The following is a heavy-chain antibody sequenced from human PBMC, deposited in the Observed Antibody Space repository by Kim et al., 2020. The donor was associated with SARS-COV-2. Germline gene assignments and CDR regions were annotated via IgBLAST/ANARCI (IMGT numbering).Heavy chain of an antibody. J-gene: IGHJ3*02. D-gene: IGHD3-22*01. CDR2: IYYSGST. V-gene: IGHV4-59*01. CDR1: GGSISSYS. Sequence: SETLSLTCTVSGGSISSYSWSWIRQPPGKGLEWIGYIYYSGSTNYNPSLKSRVTISVDTSKKHVSLKLSSVTAADTAVYYCAREGYYDSCGYYRNNAFDIWGQGTMVTVSS. CDR3: AREGYYDSCGYYRNNAFDI.